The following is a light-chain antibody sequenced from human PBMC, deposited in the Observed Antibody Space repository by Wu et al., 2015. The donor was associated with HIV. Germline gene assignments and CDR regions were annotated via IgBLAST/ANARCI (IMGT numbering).Light chain of an antibody. J-gene: IGKJ1*01. Sequence: EIVLTQSPATLSLSPGRRATLSCRASQSIDSDLGWYQQRPGQAPRLLIYDASNRATGIPARFSGSGSGTELTLTISSLEPKDFGVYYCRHRSDWPTFGQGTKVEIQ. CDR2: DAS. CDR1: QSIDSD. V-gene: IGKV3-11*01. CDR3: RHRSDWPT.